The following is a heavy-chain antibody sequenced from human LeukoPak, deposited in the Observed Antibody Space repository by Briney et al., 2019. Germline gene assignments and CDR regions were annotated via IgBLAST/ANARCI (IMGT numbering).Heavy chain of an antibody. CDR3: ARDQRYCSSTSCYKYYYYGMDV. J-gene: IGHJ6*02. CDR2: INPNSGGT. CDR1: GYTFTGYY. Sequence: ASVKVSCKASGYTFTGYYMHWVRQAPGQGLEWMGWINPNSGGTSYAQKFQGRVTMTRDTSTSTVYMELSSLRSEDTAVYYCARDQRYCSSTSCYKYYYYGMDVWGQGTTVTVSS. D-gene: IGHD2-2*01. V-gene: IGHV1-2*02.